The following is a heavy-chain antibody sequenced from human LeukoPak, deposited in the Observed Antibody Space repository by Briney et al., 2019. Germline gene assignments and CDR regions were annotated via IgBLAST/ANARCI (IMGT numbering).Heavy chain of an antibody. V-gene: IGHV4-59*12. CDR3: AREWYCSSTSCFDY. CDR1: GGSISSDY. J-gene: IGHJ4*02. CDR2: ISNIGST. Sequence: SETLSLTCTVSGGSISSDYWSWIRQPPGKGLEWIGYISNIGSTNYNPSLKSRVTMSVDTSKNQFSLKLSSVTAADTAVYYCAREWYCSSTSCFDYWGQGTLVTVSS. D-gene: IGHD2-2*01.